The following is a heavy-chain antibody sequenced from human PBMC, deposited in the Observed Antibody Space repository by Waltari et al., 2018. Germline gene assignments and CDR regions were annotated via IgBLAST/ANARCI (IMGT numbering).Heavy chain of an antibody. CDR2: IYTSGST. Sequence: QVQLQESGPGLVKPSETLSLTCTVSGGSISSYYWSWIRQPAGKGLEWIGRIYTSGSTNYNPSRRSRVTMSVDTSKNQVSLKLSSVTAADTAVYYCARDQGIVGATAQRYFDYWGQGTLVTVSS. D-gene: IGHD1-26*01. CDR3: ARDQGIVGATAQRYFDY. J-gene: IGHJ4*02. V-gene: IGHV4-4*07. CDR1: GGSISSYY.